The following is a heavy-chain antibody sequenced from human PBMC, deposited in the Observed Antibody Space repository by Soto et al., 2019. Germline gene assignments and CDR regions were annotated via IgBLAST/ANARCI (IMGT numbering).Heavy chain of an antibody. J-gene: IGHJ5*01. CDR2: ISSSGLTT. CDR1: GFNFRLYE. V-gene: IGHV3-48*03. Sequence: GGPLRLSCQASGFNFRLYEMHWVRKAPGKGLEWVSYISSSGLTTYYADFAEGRFTISRDNAKDSLYLHLNSLRVGDTAVYYCARYGTRGDWWGLGTQVTVSS. D-gene: IGHD3-10*01. CDR3: ARYGTRGDW.